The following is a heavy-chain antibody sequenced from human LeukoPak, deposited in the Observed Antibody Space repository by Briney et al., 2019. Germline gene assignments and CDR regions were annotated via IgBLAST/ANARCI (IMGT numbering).Heavy chain of an antibody. J-gene: IGHJ4*02. D-gene: IGHD4-17*01. Sequence: SETLSPTCTVSGGSINRSYYYWGWIRQPPGKGLEWIGSIYYSGNTYYNPSLKSRVTISVDTSKNQFSLKLSSVTAADTGVYYCARLMTTVTSEYWGQGTLVTVSS. CDR2: IYYSGNT. V-gene: IGHV4-39*01. CDR1: GGSINRSYYY. CDR3: ARLMTTVTSEY.